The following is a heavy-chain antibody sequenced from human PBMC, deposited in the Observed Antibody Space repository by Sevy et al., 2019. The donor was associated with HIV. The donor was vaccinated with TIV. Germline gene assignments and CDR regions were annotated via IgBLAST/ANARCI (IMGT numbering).Heavy chain of an antibody. CDR3: AADRGEDYCSGNSFHRHYYYGLDV. J-gene: IGHJ6*02. V-gene: IGHV1-24*01. D-gene: IGHD2-15*01. CDR2: LDPEDGET. CDR1: GYRLIEVC. Sequence: ASVKVSCKVSGYRLIEVCMHWVRQAPGKGLEWMGHLDPEDGETIYAQNFQGRVTMTEDTSTDTAYMEVSSLRSEDTAVYYCAADRGEDYCSGNSFHRHYYYGLDVWGQGTTVTVSS.